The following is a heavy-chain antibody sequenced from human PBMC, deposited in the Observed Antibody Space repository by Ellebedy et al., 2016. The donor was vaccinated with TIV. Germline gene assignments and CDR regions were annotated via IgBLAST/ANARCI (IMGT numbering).Heavy chain of an antibody. D-gene: IGHD3-10*01. CDR3: AKDNGQLLWFGELLQKTPLRVGGMDV. CDR2: IWYDGSNK. Sequence: PGGSLRLSCAASGFTFSSYGMHWVRQAPGKGLEWVAVIWYDGSNKYYADSVKGRFTISRDNSKNTLYLQMNSLRAEDTAVYYCAKDNGQLLWFGELLQKTPLRVGGMDVWGQGTTVTVSS. V-gene: IGHV3-33*06. CDR1: GFTFSSYG. J-gene: IGHJ6*02.